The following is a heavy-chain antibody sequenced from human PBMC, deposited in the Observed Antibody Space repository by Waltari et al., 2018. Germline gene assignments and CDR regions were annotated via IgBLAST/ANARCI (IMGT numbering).Heavy chain of an antibody. Sequence: QVQLVQSGAEVKKPGASVKVSCTASGYTFTRYDINWVRQATGQGLEWMGWMNPNSGNTGYAQKFQGRVTITRNTSISTAYMELSSLRSEDTAVYYCARRAIAAKAFDIWGQGTMVTVSS. D-gene: IGHD6-6*01. CDR2: MNPNSGNT. CDR3: ARRAIAAKAFDI. CDR1: GYTFTRYD. J-gene: IGHJ3*02. V-gene: IGHV1-8*03.